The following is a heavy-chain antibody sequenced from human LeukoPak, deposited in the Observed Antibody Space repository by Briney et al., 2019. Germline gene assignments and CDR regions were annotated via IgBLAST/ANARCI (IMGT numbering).Heavy chain of an antibody. D-gene: IGHD3-10*01. Sequence: SETLSLTCTVSGGSTSSGDYYWSWIRQPPGKGLEWIGYIYYSGSTYYNPSLKSRVTISVDTSKNQFSLKLSSVTAADTAVYYCARQGRRYGSGSYYRTWGQGTLVTVSS. CDR3: ARQGRRYGSGSYYRT. CDR1: GGSTSSGDYY. V-gene: IGHV4-30-4*01. J-gene: IGHJ5*02. CDR2: IYYSGST.